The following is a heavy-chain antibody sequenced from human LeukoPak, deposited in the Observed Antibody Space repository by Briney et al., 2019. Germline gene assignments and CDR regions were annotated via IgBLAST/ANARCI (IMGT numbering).Heavy chain of an antibody. CDR1: GYTSTGYY. J-gene: IGHJ4*02. CDR3: ARDPSEYSSGWSPRDY. V-gene: IGHV1-2*02. Sequence: ASVKVSCKASGYTSTGYYMHWVRQAPGQGLEWMGWINPNSGGTNYAQKFQGRVTMTRDTSISTAYMELSRLRSDDTAVYYCARDPSEYSSGWSPRDYWGQGTLVTVSS. CDR2: INPNSGGT. D-gene: IGHD6-19*01.